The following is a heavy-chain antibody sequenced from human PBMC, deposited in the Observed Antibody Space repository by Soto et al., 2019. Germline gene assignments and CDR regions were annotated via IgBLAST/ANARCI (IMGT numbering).Heavy chain of an antibody. V-gene: IGHV4-4*02. D-gene: IGHD3-9*01. CDR2: VYHSGTT. J-gene: IGHJ5*02. CDR3: AYFTSNWFDP. Sequence: SETLSLTCAVSGGSISNNNWWTWVRQPPGMALEWIGDVYHSGTTHYNPSLKTRVTISVDKSKNQFSLKLSSLTAADTAVYYCAYFTSNWFDPWGQGTLVTVSS. CDR1: GGSISNNNW.